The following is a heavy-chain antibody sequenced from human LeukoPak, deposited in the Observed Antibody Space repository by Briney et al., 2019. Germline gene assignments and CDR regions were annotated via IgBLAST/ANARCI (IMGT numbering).Heavy chain of an antibody. Sequence: SETLSLTCAVYGGSFSGYYWSWIRQPPGKGLEWIGEINHSGSTNYNPSLKSRVTISVDTSKNQFSLKLSSVTAADTAVYYCARGEYSSGWYRAPQADYWGQGTLVTVSS. D-gene: IGHD6-19*01. CDR1: GGSFSGYY. CDR2: INHSGST. J-gene: IGHJ4*02. CDR3: ARGEYSSGWYRAPQADY. V-gene: IGHV4-34*01.